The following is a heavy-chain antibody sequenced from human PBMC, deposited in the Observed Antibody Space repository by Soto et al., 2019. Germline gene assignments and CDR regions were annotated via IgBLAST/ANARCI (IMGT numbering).Heavy chain of an antibody. CDR3: ARSEWELPVDY. D-gene: IGHD1-26*01. Sequence: QVQLQESGPGLVKPSETLSLTCTVSGGSISSYYWSWIRQPPGKGLEWIGYIYYSGSTNYKPSLKSRVTISVDTSKNQCSLKLSSVTAPDTAVYYCARSEWELPVDYWGQGTLVTVSS. CDR1: GGSISSYY. V-gene: IGHV4-59*01. CDR2: IYYSGST. J-gene: IGHJ4*02.